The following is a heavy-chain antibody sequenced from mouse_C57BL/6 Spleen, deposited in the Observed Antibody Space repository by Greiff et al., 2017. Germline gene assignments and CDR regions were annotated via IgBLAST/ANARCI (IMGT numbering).Heavy chain of an antibody. CDR2: INPNNGGT. CDR3: ARRHYYGSSYWFAY. V-gene: IGHV1-18*01. J-gene: IGHJ3*01. D-gene: IGHD1-1*01. CDR1: GYTFTDYN. Sequence: DVKLQESGPELVKPGASVKIPCKASGYTFTDYNMDWVKQSHGKSLEWIGDINPNNGGTIYNQKFKGKATLTVDKSSSTAYMELRSLTSEDTAVYYGARRHYYGSSYWFAYWGQGTLVTVSA.